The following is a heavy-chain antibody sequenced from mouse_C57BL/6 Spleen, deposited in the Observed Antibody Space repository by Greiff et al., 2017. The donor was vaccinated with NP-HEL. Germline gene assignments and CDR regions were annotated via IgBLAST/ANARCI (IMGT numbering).Heavy chain of an antibody. CDR3: ARGETTVVFDY. D-gene: IGHD1-1*01. V-gene: IGHV1-59*01. CDR2: IDPSDSYT. Sequence: QVQLQQPGAELVRPGTSVKLSCKASGYTFTSYWMHWVKQRPGQGLEWIGVIDPSDSYTSYNQKLKGKATLTVDTSSSTAYMQLSSLTSEDSAVYYCARGETTVVFDYWGQGTTLTVSS. CDR1: GYTFTSYW. J-gene: IGHJ2*01.